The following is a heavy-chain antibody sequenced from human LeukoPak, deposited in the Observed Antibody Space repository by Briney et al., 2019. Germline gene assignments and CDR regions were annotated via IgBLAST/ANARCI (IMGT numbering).Heavy chain of an antibody. J-gene: IGHJ4*02. Sequence: SETLSLTCSVSGGSISDSNYYWSWIRQPPGKGLEWIGEINHSGSTNYNPSLKSRVTISVDTSKNQFSLKLSSVTAADTAVYYCARGLGAGDDYWGQGTLVTVSS. V-gene: IGHV4-34*01. CDR3: ARGLGAGDDY. D-gene: IGHD1-26*01. CDR1: GGSISDSNYY. CDR2: INHSGST.